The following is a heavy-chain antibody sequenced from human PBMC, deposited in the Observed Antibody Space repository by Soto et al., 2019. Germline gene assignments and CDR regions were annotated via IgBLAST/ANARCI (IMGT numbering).Heavy chain of an antibody. CDR2: ISAYNGNT. Sequence: QVQLVQSGAEVKKPGASVKVSCKASGYTFTSYGISWVRQAPGQGLEWMGWISAYNGNTNYAQKLQVRATMTTDTSTGTAYMELRSLRSHATAVYSCARWGDSSGWPSYWGQGTLVTVSS. J-gene: IGHJ4*02. V-gene: IGHV1-18*01. CDR1: GYTFTSYG. D-gene: IGHD6-19*01. CDR3: ARWGDSSGWPSY.